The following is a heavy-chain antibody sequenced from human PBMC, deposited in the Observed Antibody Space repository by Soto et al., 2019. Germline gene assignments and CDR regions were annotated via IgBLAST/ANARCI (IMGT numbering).Heavy chain of an antibody. V-gene: IGHV3-33*01. Sequence: QVQLVESGGGVVQPGRSLRLSCAASGFTFSSYGMHWVRQAPGKGLEWVAVIWYDGSNKYYADSVKGRFTISRDHSKNTLYLQMNSRGAEDTAVYYCARVEVLRFLEWSYYGMDVWGQGTTLTVSS. D-gene: IGHD3-3*01. CDR1: GFTFSSYG. CDR3: ARVEVLRFLEWSYYGMDV. CDR2: IWYDGSNK. J-gene: IGHJ6*02.